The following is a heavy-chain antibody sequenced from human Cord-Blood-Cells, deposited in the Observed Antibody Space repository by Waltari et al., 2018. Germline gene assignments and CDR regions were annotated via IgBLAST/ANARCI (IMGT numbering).Heavy chain of an antibody. CDR3: ARVFAMSYDSSGYYFDY. V-gene: IGHV4-34*01. CDR1: GGSFSGYY. D-gene: IGHD3-22*01. J-gene: IGHJ4*02. CDR2: INHSGST. Sequence: QVQLQQWGAGLLKPSETLSLTCAVYGGSFSGYYWSWIRQPPGKGLEWIWEINHSGSTNYNPSLKSRVTISVDTSKNQFSLKLSSVTAADTAVYYCARVFAMSYDSSGYYFDYWGQGTLVTVSS.